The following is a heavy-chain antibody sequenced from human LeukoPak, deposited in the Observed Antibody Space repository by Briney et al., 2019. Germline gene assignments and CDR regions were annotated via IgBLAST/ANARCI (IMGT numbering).Heavy chain of an antibody. Sequence: ASVKVSCKASGYTFTNYHIAWVRQAPGQGLEWMGGIIPIFGTANYAQKFQGRVTITADESTSTAYMELSSLRSEDTAVYYCARARPRGMLYSSGWYYWGQGTLVTVSS. CDR2: IIPIFGTA. CDR3: ARARPRGMLYSSGWYY. CDR1: GYTFTNYH. V-gene: IGHV1-69*13. D-gene: IGHD6-19*01. J-gene: IGHJ4*02.